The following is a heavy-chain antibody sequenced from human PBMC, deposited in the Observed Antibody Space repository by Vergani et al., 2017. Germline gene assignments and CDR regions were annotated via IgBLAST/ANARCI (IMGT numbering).Heavy chain of an antibody. CDR3: ARTGYSDSKAFDD. CDR1: GFSLSTSGMC. J-gene: IGHJ4*02. Sequence: QVTLRESAPALVKPTQTLTLTCTFSGFSLSTSGMCASWIRQPPGKALEWLARIDWVDDKYYSTSLKTRLTISKDTAKNQVVLTMTNMDPVDTVTYYCARTGYSDSKAFDDWGQETLVTVS. D-gene: IGHD5-18*01. CDR2: IDWVDDK. V-gene: IGHV2-70*15.